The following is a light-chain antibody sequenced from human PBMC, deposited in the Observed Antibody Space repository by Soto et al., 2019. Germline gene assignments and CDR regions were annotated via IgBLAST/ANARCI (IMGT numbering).Light chain of an antibody. CDR2: AAS. Sequence: IQMTQSPSSLSASIGDSVTITCRASQGISNYLAWYQQKPGKVPMLLIYAASTLQSGVPSRFSGSASGTDVTLTISSLQPEDVATYYCQKHNGAPFTFGPGTKVDIK. CDR1: QGISNY. CDR3: QKHNGAPFT. J-gene: IGKJ3*01. V-gene: IGKV1-27*01.